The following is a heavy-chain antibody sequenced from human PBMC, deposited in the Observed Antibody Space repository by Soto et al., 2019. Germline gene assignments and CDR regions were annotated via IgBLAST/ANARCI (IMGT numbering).Heavy chain of an antibody. CDR2: IKQDGSEK. CDR1: GFTFSSYW. Sequence: PGGSLRLSCAASGFTFSSYWMSWVRQAPGKGLEWVANIKQDGSEKYYVDSVKGRFTISRDNAKNSLYLQMNSLRAEDTAVYYCSMYSSGWYPVPPQYYFDYWGQGTLVTVSS. J-gene: IGHJ4*02. V-gene: IGHV3-7*01. D-gene: IGHD6-19*01. CDR3: SMYSSGWYPVPPQYYFDY.